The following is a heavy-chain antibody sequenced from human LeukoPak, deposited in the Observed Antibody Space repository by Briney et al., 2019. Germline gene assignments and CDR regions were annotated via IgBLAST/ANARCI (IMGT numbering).Heavy chain of an antibody. CDR1: EFTFSSYG. J-gene: IGHJ5*02. D-gene: IGHD6-13*01. CDR2: ISYDGSSK. V-gene: IGHV3-30*03. CDR3: ARDLLDYHYSSSWSGWFDP. Sequence: GGSLRLSCAASEFTFSSYGMHWVRQAPGKGLEWVAVISYDGSSKDYVDSVKGRFTISRDNSKNTLYLQMNSLRAEDTAVYYCARDLLDYHYSSSWSGWFDPWGQGTLVTVSS.